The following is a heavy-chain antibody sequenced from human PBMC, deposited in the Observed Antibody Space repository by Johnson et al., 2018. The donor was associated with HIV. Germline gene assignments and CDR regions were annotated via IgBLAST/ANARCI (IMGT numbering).Heavy chain of an antibody. J-gene: IGHJ3*02. CDR2: ISYDGSNK. D-gene: IGHD1-7*01. CDR1: GFTFSSYA. Sequence: QVQLVESGGGVVQPGRSLRLSCAASGFTFSSYAMHWVRQAPGKGLEWVAVISYDGSNKYYADSVKSRFTISRYNSKNTLYLQMNSLRAEDTAVYYCAREDQNWNYDHAFDIWGQGTMVTVSS. CDR3: AREDQNWNYDHAFDI. V-gene: IGHV3-30*04.